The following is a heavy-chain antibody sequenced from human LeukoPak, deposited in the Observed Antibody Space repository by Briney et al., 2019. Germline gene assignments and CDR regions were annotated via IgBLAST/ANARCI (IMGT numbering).Heavy chain of an antibody. CDR3: ARDCSSTSYYLNYYYGMDV. CDR2: ISAYNGNT. J-gene: IGHJ6*02. D-gene: IGHD2-2*01. Sequence: ASVKVSCKASGYTFTSYGISWVRQAPGQGLEWMGWISAYNGNTNYAQKLQGRVTMTTDTSTSTAYMELRSLRSDDTAVYYCARDCSSTSYYLNYYYGMDVWGQGTTVTVSS. V-gene: IGHV1-18*01. CDR1: GYTFTSYG.